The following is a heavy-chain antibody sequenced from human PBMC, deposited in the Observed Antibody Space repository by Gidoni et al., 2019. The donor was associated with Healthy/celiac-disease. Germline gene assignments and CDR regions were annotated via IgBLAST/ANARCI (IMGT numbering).Heavy chain of an antibody. CDR3: ARGPVGRSGGSCPFDY. CDR2: MNPNSGNT. Sequence: QVQLVQSGAEVKKPGASVTVSCKASGYTFTSYDINWVRQATGQGLEWMGGMNPNSGNTGYAQKFQGRVTITRNTSISTAYMELSSLRSEDTAVYYCARGPVGRSGGSCPFDYWGQGTLVTVSS. D-gene: IGHD2-15*01. V-gene: IGHV1-8*03. J-gene: IGHJ4*02. CDR1: GYTFTSYD.